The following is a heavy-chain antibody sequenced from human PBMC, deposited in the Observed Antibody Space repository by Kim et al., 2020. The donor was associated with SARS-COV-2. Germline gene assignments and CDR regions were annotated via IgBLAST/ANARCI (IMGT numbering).Heavy chain of an antibody. V-gene: IGHV3-64*01. CDR3: ARGDGHP. Sequence: GGSLRLSFASSGFTFSSNAIHSGRHAPGRVLHYVSAISSNGGSTYYANSVKGRFTISRDNSKNTLYLQMGSLRAEDMALYDCARGDGHPWGQGTLVTVSS. CDR1: GFTFSSNA. CDR2: ISSNGGST. J-gene: IGHJ5*02.